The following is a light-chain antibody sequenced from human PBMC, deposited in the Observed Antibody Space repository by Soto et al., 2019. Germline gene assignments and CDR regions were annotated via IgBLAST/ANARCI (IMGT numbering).Light chain of an antibody. J-gene: IGLJ2*01. CDR2: YDS. V-gene: IGLV3-21*04. Sequence: SYELTQPPSVSVAPGKPASITCGENNIGSKSVHWYQQKPGQAPVLVIYYDSDRPSGIPERFSGSNSGNTATLTISRVEAGDEAYYYCQVWDSSSDHAVFGGGTKLTVL. CDR3: QVWDSSSDHAV. CDR1: NIGSKS.